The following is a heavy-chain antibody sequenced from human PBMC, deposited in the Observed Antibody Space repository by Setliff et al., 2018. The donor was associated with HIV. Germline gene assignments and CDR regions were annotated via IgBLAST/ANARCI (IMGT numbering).Heavy chain of an antibody. Sequence: PGGSLRLSCAASGFTFSSYSMNWVRQAPGKGLEWVSSITISSGYIYYADSVKGRFTISRDNAKSSLYLQMNSLRAEDTAVYYCARVKPHLRRSGSYWIVDYWGQGTLVTVSS. CDR1: GFTFSSYS. CDR2: ITISSGYI. V-gene: IGHV3-21*01. D-gene: IGHD1-26*01. J-gene: IGHJ4*02. CDR3: ARVKPHLRRSGSYWIVDY.